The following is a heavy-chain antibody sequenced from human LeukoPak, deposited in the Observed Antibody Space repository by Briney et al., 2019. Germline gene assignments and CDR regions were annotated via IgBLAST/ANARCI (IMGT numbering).Heavy chain of an antibody. CDR2: INHSGST. J-gene: IGHJ6*03. V-gene: IGHV4-34*01. Sequence: SATLSLTCAVYGGSFSGYYWSWIRQPPGQGLEWIGEINHSGSTNYNPSLNSRVTISVDTSKNQFSLKLSSVTAADTAVYYFARTYYYYYYMDVWGKGTTVTVSS. CDR1: GGSFSGYY. CDR3: ARTYYYYYYMDV.